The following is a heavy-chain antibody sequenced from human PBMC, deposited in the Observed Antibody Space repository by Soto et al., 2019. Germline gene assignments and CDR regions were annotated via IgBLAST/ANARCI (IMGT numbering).Heavy chain of an antibody. Sequence: SETLSLTCTVSGGSISSGDYYWSWIRQPPGKGLEWIGYIYYSGSTYYNPSLKSRVTISVDTSKNQFSLKLSSVTAADTAVYYCAREVTIFGGLRYFDYWGQGTLVTVSS. J-gene: IGHJ4*02. D-gene: IGHD3-3*01. V-gene: IGHV4-30-4*01. CDR2: IYYSGST. CDR1: GGSISSGDYY. CDR3: AREVTIFGGLRYFDY.